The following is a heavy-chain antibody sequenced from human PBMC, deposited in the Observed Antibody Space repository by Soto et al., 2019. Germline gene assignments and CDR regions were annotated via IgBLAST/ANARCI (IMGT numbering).Heavy chain of an antibody. CDR1: GGSISSYY. CDR3: ARHSLRSQLLWALSYFDY. J-gene: IGHJ4*02. Sequence: PSETLSLTCSVSGGSISSYYWSWIRQPPGKGLEWIGYIYNSGSTSYNPSLKSRVTMSEDTSKNQFSLKLSSVTAADTAVYYCARHSLRSQLLWALSYFDYWGQGILVTVSS. V-gene: IGHV4-59*08. CDR2: IYNSGST. D-gene: IGHD2-2*01.